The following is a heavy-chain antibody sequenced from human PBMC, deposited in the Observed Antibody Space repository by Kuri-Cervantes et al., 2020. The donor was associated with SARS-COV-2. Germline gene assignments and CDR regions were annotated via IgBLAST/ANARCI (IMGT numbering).Heavy chain of an antibody. J-gene: IGHJ4*02. V-gene: IGHV4-59*01. D-gene: IGHD3-22*01. CDR1: GGSISSYY. Sequence: GSLRLSCKVSGGSISSYYWSWIRQPPGKGLEWIGYFYYSGSTNYNPSLKSRVTISVDTSKNQFSLKLSTVTAADTAVYYCARGSYDSRVYYIFDFDYWGQGSLVTVSS. CDR2: FYYSGST. CDR3: ARGSYDSRVYYIFDFDY.